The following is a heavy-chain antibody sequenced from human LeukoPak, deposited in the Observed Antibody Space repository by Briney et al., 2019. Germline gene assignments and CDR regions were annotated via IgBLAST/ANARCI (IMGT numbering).Heavy chain of an antibody. J-gene: IGHJ4*02. D-gene: IGHD2-2*01. CDR2: IKQDGSEK. Sequence: GGSLRLSCVASGCTFSSYWMSWVRQAPGKGLEWVANIKQDGSEKYYVDSVKGRFTISRDNAKNSLYLQMNSLRAEDTAVYYCASLGYCCGTSCRAPFDYWGQGTLVTVSS. V-gene: IGHV3-7*01. CDR1: GCTFSSYW. CDR3: ASLGYCCGTSCRAPFDY.